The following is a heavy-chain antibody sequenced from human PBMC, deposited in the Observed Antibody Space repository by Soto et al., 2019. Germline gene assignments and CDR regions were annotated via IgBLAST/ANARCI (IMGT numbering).Heavy chain of an antibody. CDR1: GFTFSSYA. CDR3: AKVMAGTCDYGMDI. D-gene: IGHD1-1*01. J-gene: IGHJ6*02. Sequence: PGGYLRLSCAASGFTFSSYAMCWVRQAPGKGLGWVSAISGSGGSTYYADSVKGRFTISRDNSKKTLYLQMHSLRAEDTAVYYCAKVMAGTCDYGMDICCQGNTVTVSS. V-gene: IGHV3-23*01. CDR2: ISGSGGST.